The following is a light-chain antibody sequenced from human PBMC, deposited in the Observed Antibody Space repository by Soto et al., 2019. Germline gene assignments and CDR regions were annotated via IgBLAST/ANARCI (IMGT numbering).Light chain of an antibody. J-gene: IGKJ1*01. CDR2: KAS. Sequence: IHMTQSTSTLCASVGDRVSITCRASQTIDSWLAWYQQRPGKPPNLLIYKASTLASGVPSRFSGSGSGTEFTLTINSLQPDDFATYYCQQYHIYSGTFGQGTKVDI. CDR3: QQYHIYSGT. V-gene: IGKV1-5*03. CDR1: QTIDSW.